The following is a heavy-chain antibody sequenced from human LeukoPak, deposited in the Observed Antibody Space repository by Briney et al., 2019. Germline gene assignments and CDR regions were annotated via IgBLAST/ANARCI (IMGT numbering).Heavy chain of an antibody. CDR2: MNPNSGNT. J-gene: IGHJ4*02. V-gene: IGHV1-8*01. Sequence: ASVKVSCKASGYTFTSYDINWVRQATGQGLEWMGWMNPNSGNTGYAQKFQGRVTMTRNTSIGTAYMELSSLRSEDTAVYYCARGARRDGYNRFYFDYWGQGTLVTVSS. CDR3: ARGARRDGYNRFYFDY. CDR1: GYTFTSYD. D-gene: IGHD5-24*01.